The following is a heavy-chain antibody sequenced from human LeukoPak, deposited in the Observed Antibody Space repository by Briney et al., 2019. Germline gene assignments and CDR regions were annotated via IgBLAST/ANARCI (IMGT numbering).Heavy chain of an antibody. Sequence: SETLSLTCAVYGGSFSGYYWSWIRQPPGKGLEWIGEINHSGSTSYNPSLKSRVTISVDTSKNQFSLKLSSVTAADTAVYYCASSTIFGVVANWFDPWGQGTLVTVSS. J-gene: IGHJ5*02. CDR1: GGSFSGYY. D-gene: IGHD3-3*01. CDR3: ASSTIFGVVANWFDP. V-gene: IGHV4-34*01. CDR2: INHSGST.